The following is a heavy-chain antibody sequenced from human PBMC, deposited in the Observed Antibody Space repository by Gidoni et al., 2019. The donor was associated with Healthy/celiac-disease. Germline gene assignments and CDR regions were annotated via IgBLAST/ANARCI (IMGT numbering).Heavy chain of an antibody. D-gene: IGHD2-21*01. CDR1: GYTFTRYY. V-gene: IGHV1-2*02. Sequence: QLQLVQSGAEVKKPEASLQVSCKASGYTFTRYYMDWVRQAPGQGLEWMGWINPNRGGTNYAQKFQGRVNMTRDTSISTAYMELSRLRSDDTAVYYCASPYCGGDCYYAGYAFDYWGQGTLVTVSS. J-gene: IGHJ4*02. CDR3: ASPYCGGDCYYAGYAFDY. CDR2: INPNRGGT.